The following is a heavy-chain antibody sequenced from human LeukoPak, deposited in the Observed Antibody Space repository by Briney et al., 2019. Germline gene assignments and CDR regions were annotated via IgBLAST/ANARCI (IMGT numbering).Heavy chain of an antibody. CDR1: GFTFSDYY. Sequence: PGGSLRLSCAASGFTFSDYYMSWIRQAPGKELEWFSYSSFSGSTIYYEDSVKGRFTISMDNAKNSVYLQMNSLKTEDTAVYYCTRPRGGFGEFAPDWGQGTLVTVSS. D-gene: IGHD3-10*01. J-gene: IGHJ4*02. V-gene: IGHV3-11*01. CDR3: TRPRGGFGEFAPD. CDR2: SSFSGSTI.